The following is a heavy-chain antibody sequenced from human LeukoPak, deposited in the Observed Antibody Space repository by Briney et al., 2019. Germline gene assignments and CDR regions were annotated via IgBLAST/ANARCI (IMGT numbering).Heavy chain of an antibody. V-gene: IGHV3-23*01. CDR1: GSTLNRNA. CDR2: IGGSGDKT. CDR3: VRRGDASSGWGDHDF. D-gene: IGHD6-19*01. Sequence: GGPLSPSWAASGSTLNRNAICWVPQPPGRGGEWASRIGGSGDKTFYADSVKGRFTISRDNSKNMVHLQMNSLTGEDTALYYCVRRGDASSGWGDHDFWGQGALVTVSS. J-gene: IGHJ4*02.